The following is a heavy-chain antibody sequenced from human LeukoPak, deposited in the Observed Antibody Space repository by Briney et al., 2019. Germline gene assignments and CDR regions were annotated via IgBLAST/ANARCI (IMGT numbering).Heavy chain of an antibody. CDR3: ARDTIFGVVFDY. D-gene: IGHD3-3*01. V-gene: IGHV3-48*01. CDR1: GLTFSSFS. J-gene: IGHJ4*02. Sequence: GGSVSLSCAASGLTFSSFSTICVRHAPGRGREGGSYISGSSSTIYYADSVKGRFTISRDNAKNSLYLQMNSLRAEDTAVYYCARDTIFGVVFDYWGQGTLVTVSS. CDR2: ISGSSSTI.